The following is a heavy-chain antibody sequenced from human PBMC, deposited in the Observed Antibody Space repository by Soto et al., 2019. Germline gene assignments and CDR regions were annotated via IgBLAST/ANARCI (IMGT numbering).Heavy chain of an antibody. CDR2: IYPGDSDT. D-gene: IGHD4-17*01. CDR3: ARPPPVTTGNDAFDI. Sequence: GESLKISCKGSGYSFTSYWIGWVRQMPGKGLEWMGIIYPGDSDTRYSPSFQGQVTISADKSISTAYLQWSSLKASDTAMYYCARPPPVTTGNDAFDIWGQGTMVTVSS. CDR1: GYSFTSYW. V-gene: IGHV5-51*01. J-gene: IGHJ3*02.